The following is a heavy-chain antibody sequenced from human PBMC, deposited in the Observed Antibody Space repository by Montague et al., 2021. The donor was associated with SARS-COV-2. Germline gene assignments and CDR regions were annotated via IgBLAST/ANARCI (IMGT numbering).Heavy chain of an antibody. Sequence: SLRLSCAASGFTVSSNYMSWVRQAPGKGLEWVSVIYSGGSTYYADSVKGRFTISRDNSKNTLYLQMNSLRAEDTAVYYCARDPGRGMVRGARGYYYGMDVWGQGTTVTVSS. V-gene: IGHV3-66*01. CDR3: ARDPGRGMVRGARGYYYGMDV. D-gene: IGHD3-10*01. J-gene: IGHJ6*02. CDR2: IYSGGST. CDR1: GFTVSSNY.